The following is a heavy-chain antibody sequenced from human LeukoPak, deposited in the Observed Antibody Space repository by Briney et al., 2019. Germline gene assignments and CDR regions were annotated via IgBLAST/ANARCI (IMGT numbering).Heavy chain of an antibody. Sequence: GGSLRLSCAVSGFTFRSSWMSWVRQAPGKGLEWVANIKQDGSENYYVDSVKGRFTISRDNAKNSLYLQMNSLRADDTAVYYCVRDREWKSLDDWGQGTLVTVSS. CDR1: GFTFRSSW. CDR2: IKQDGSEN. V-gene: IGHV3-7*01. D-gene: IGHD1-1*01. CDR3: VRDREWKSLDD. J-gene: IGHJ4*02.